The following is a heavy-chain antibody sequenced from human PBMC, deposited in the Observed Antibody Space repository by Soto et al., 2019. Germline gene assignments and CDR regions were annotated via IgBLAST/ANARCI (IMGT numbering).Heavy chain of an antibody. CDR1: GYTFTYRY. J-gene: IGHJ4*02. V-gene: IGHV1-45*02. Sequence: SVKVSCKASGYTFTYRYLPWVRPAPGQALEWMVCITPFNRNTNYAQKFQDRVTITRDRSMSTAYMELSSLRSEDTAMYYCAESNGRYFDYWGQGTLVTVSS. D-gene: IGHD1-1*01. CDR3: AESNGRYFDY. CDR2: ITPFNRNT.